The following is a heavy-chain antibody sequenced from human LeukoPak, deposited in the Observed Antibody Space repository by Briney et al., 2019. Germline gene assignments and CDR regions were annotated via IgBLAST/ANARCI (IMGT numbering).Heavy chain of an antibody. CDR3: ARGRIAAVRAYYYYYMDV. CDR2: ISTYIQKT. CDR1: GYTFSSYG. D-gene: IGHD6-13*01. V-gene: IGHV1-18*01. J-gene: IGHJ6*03. Sequence: ASVKVSCKASGYTFSSYGISWVRQAPGQGLEWMGWISTYIQKTNYPREFQGRVTMTTDTSTSTAYLEVRSLRSDDTAVYYCARGRIAAVRAYYYYYMDVWGKGTTVTVSS.